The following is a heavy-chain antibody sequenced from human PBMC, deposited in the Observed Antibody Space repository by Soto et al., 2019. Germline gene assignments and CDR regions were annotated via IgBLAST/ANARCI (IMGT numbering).Heavy chain of an antibody. CDR1: GFTFSSYG. D-gene: IGHD3-22*01. CDR2: IWYDGSNK. CDR3: ARVRDDSSGYWNYGMDV. Sequence: GGSLRLSCAASGFTFSSYGMHWVRQAPGKGLEWVAVIWYDGSNKYYADSVKGRFTISRDNSKNTLYLQMNSLRAEDTAVYYCARVRDDSSGYWNYGMDVWGQGTTVTGSS. J-gene: IGHJ6*02. V-gene: IGHV3-33*01.